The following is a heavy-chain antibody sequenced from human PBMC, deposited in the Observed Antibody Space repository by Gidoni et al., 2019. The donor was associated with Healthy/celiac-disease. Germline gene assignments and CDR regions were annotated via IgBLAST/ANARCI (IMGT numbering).Heavy chain of an antibody. CDR1: GGSFSGYY. Sequence: QVQLQQWGAGLLKPSETLSLTCAVYGGSFSGYYWSWIRQPPGKGLEWIGEINHSGSTNYNPSLKSRVTISVDTSKNQFSLKLSSVTAADTAVYYCARRGYCSGGSCYRVRYYYYYGMDVWGQGTTVTVSS. D-gene: IGHD2-15*01. J-gene: IGHJ6*02. V-gene: IGHV4-34*01. CDR2: INHSGST. CDR3: ARRGYCSGGSCYRVRYYYYYGMDV.